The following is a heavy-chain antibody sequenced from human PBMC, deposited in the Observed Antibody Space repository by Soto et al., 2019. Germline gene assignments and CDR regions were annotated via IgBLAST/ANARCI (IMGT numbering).Heavy chain of an antibody. CDR1: GGSISSGGYY. J-gene: IGHJ5*02. CDR3: ARESLGLGYCSSTSCQGFDP. Sequence: SSETLSLTCTVSGGSISSGGYYWSWIRQHPGKGLEWIGYIYYSGSTYYNPSLKSRVTISVDTSKNQFSLKLSSVTAADTAVYYCARESLGLGYCSSTSCQGFDPWGQGTLVTVSS. D-gene: IGHD2-2*01. V-gene: IGHV4-31*03. CDR2: IYYSGST.